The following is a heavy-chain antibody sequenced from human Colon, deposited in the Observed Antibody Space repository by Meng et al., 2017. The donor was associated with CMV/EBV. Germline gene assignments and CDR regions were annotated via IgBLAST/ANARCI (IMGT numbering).Heavy chain of an antibody. CDR1: GYTFTSYG. CDR3: TREGFDY. J-gene: IGHJ4*02. Sequence: QVRLLQSGAEVKKPGASVRVSCKTSGYTFTSYGISWLRQAPGQGLEWMGWISAHSGDTRFGHKFKGRVIMTTDTASSTAHMELRNLRSDDTAVYYCTREGFDYWGQGALVTVSS. CDR2: ISAHSGDT. V-gene: IGHV1-18*01.